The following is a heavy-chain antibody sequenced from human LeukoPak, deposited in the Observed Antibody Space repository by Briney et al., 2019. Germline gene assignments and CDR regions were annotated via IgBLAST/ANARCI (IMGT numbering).Heavy chain of an antibody. J-gene: IGHJ5*02. CDR3: AKAGQLLSPVRNWFDP. CDR1: GFTFISYA. V-gene: IGHV3-23*01. CDR2: ISGSGGST. D-gene: IGHD2-2*01. Sequence: GGSLRLSCAASGFTFISYAMSWVRQAPGKGLEWVSAISGSGGSTYYADSVKGRFTISRDNSKNTLYLQMNSLRAEDTAVYYCAKAGQLLSPVRNWFDPWGQGTLVTVSS.